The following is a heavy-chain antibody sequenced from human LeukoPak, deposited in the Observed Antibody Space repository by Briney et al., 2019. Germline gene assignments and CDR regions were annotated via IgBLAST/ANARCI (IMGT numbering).Heavy chain of an antibody. CDR1: GGTFSSYA. CDR3: AREYCSGGSCYSGYNWFDP. CDR2: IIPILGIA. D-gene: IGHD2-15*01. V-gene: IGHV1-69*04. J-gene: IGHJ5*02. Sequence: GASVKVSCKASGGTFSSYAISWVRQAPGQGLEWMGRIIPILGIANYAQKFQSRVTITADKSTSTAYMELSSLRSEDTAVYYCAREYCSGGSCYSGYNWFDPWGQGTLVTVSS.